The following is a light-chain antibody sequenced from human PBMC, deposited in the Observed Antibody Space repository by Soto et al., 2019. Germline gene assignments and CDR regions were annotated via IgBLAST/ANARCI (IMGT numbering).Light chain of an antibody. V-gene: IGLV2-14*03. Sequence: QSALTPPASVSYSPGQSITISCTGTSSDVGGSNFVSWYQQHPGKPPKLIMYAVANRPSGVSNRFSGSKSGSTASLIISRLQTEDEADYYCVSYTSSTTAGFGTGTKVTVL. CDR1: SSDVGGSNF. CDR3: VSYTSSTTAG. J-gene: IGLJ1*01. CDR2: AVA.